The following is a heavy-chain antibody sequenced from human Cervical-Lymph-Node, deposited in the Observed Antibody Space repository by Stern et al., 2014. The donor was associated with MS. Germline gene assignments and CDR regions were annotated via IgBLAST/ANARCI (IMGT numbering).Heavy chain of an antibody. CDR1: GGTFSNYA. V-gene: IGHV1-69*01. D-gene: IGHD4-17*01. Sequence: VQLVQSGAEVKKPGSSVKVSCKASGGTFSNYATSWVRQAPGQGLEWMGGIVPLFGKPNYAQKFQGRVTISADESTSTAYMDLSSLRSEDTAVYYCASPLTATSVPFGYYGMDVWGQVTTVTVS. CDR3: ASPLTATSVPFGYYGMDV. CDR2: IVPLFGKP. J-gene: IGHJ6*02.